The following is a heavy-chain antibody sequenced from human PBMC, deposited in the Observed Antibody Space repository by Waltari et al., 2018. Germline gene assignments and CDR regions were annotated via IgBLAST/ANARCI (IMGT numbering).Heavy chain of an antibody. CDR3: TKTGMMGVPRIAYYFDY. J-gene: IGHJ4*02. CDR1: GFTFSTYA. CDR2: ITGSGSST. V-gene: IGHV3-23*01. Sequence: EVQVLDSGGGLVQPGGSLRLSCAASGFTFSTYAMNWVRQAPGKGLEWVSGITGSGSSTYYADSVKGRFTISRDNSKNTIYLQMNSLRAEDTAIYYCTKTGMMGVPRIAYYFDYWGQGTLVTVSS. D-gene: IGHD2-8*01.